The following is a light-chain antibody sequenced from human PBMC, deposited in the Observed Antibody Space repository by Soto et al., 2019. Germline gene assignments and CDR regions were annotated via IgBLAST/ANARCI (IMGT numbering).Light chain of an antibody. Sequence: DIQMTQSPSSLSASVGDTVTITCRASQNIDMYLNWYQQKPGKAPKLLIYKASTLKSGDPSRFSGSGSGTEFTLTISSLQPDDFATYYCQHYNSYSEAFGQGTTVDIK. CDR1: QNIDMY. CDR2: KAS. V-gene: IGKV1-5*03. J-gene: IGKJ1*01. CDR3: QHYNSYSEA.